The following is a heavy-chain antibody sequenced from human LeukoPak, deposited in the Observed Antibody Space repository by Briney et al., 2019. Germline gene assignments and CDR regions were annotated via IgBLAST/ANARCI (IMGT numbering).Heavy chain of an antibody. CDR1: GFTFSSYA. CDR3: AKDPASTYCSGGSCYTYYYGMDV. D-gene: IGHD2-15*01. J-gene: IGHJ6*02. Sequence: GGSLRLSCAASGFTFSSYAMSWVRQAPGKGLEWVSAISGSGGSTYYADSVKGRFTISRDNPKNTLYLQMNSLRAEDTAVYYCAKDPASTYCSGGSCYTYYYGMDVWGQGTTVTVSS. CDR2: ISGSGGST. V-gene: IGHV3-23*01.